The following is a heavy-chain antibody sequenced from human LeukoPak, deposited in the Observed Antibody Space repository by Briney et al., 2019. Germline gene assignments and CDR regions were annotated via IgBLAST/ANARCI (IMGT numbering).Heavy chain of an antibody. V-gene: IGHV1-69*06. CDR1: GGTFSSYA. CDR2: IIPIFGTA. J-gene: IGHJ6*03. D-gene: IGHD3-9*01. CDR3: ASSDYDILTGQRYYYYYYMDV. Sequence: SVKVSCKASGGTFSSYAISWVRQAPGQGLEWMGGIIPIFGTANYAQKFQGRVTITADKSTSTAYMELSSLRSEDTAVYYCASSDYDILTGQRYYYYYYMDVWGKGTTVTVSS.